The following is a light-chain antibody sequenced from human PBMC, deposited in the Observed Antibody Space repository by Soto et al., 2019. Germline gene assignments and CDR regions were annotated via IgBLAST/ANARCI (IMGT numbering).Light chain of an antibody. CDR1: SSNIGSNY. CDR2: RNN. J-gene: IGLJ2*01. V-gene: IGLV1-47*01. CDR3: AAWDDSLRVGV. Sequence: QSVLTQPPSASGTPGQRVTISCSGSSSNIGSNYVYWYQQLPGTAPKLLIYRNNQRPSGVPDRFSGSTSGNSASLAISGLRSEDEADYYCAAWDDSLRVGVFGGGTKLTVL.